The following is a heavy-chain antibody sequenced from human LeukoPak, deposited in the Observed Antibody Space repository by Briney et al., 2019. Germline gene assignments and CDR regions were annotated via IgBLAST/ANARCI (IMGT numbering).Heavy chain of an antibody. CDR1: GGSSSGYY. CDR3: ARARPKKWELLGSAVFDH. D-gene: IGHD1-26*01. Sequence: SETLSLTCAVYGGSSSGYYWSWIRQPPGKGLEWIGEINHSGSTNYNPSLKSRVTISVDTSKNQFSLKLSSVTAADTAVYYCARARPKKWELLGSAVFDHWGQGTLVTVSS. V-gene: IGHV4-34*01. J-gene: IGHJ4*02. CDR2: INHSGST.